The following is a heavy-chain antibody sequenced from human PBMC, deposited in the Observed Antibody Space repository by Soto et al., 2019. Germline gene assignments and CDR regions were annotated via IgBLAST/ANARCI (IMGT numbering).Heavy chain of an antibody. J-gene: IGHJ5*02. D-gene: IGHD6-13*01. V-gene: IGHV4-4*07. CDR1: GGSISEKY. CDR2: IFANGHT. Sequence: SETLSLTCIVSGGSISEKYWNWVRQPPGKGLEWIGLIFANGHTDYNPSLKSRVTMSVDASKNQFSLRLTSMTAADTAVYYCVASLAASGLNWLDPWGRGALVTVSS. CDR3: VASLAASGLNWLDP.